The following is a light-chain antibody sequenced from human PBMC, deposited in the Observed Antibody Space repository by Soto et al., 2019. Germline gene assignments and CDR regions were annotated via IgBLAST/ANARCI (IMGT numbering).Light chain of an antibody. CDR1: QSVSSN. V-gene: IGKV3-15*01. J-gene: IGKJ1*01. Sequence: EIVMTQSPATLSVSPGERATLSCRASQSVSSNLAWYQQKPGQAPRLLIYGASTRATGIPARFSGSGSGKEFTLTISSLQSEDFAVYYCQQYNNLPLAFGQGTKVEIK. CDR2: GAS. CDR3: QQYNNLPLA.